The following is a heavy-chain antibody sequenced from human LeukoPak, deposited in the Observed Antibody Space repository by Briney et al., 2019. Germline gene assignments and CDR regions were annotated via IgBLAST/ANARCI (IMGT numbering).Heavy chain of an antibody. V-gene: IGHV4-59*01. Sequence: PSETLSLTCTVSGGSIGSYYWSWIRQPPGKGLEWIGYIYYSGSTNYNPSLKSRVAISVDTSKNQFSLKLSSVTAADTAVYYCAREHYYDSSGMGFDYWGQGTLVTVSS. CDR3: AREHYYDSSGMGFDY. CDR1: GGSIGSYY. J-gene: IGHJ4*02. CDR2: IYYSGST. D-gene: IGHD3-22*01.